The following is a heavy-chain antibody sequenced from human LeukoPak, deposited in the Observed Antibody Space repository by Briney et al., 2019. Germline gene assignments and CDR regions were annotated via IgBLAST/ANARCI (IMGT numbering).Heavy chain of an antibody. CDR3: ARDHHWAVNY. CDR1: GFTFSSYS. CDR2: SRSSDNTI. D-gene: IGHD7-27*01. J-gene: IGHJ4*02. Sequence: GGSLTLSCVASGFTFSSYSVNWVRQAPGKGLEWVSYSRSSDNTIRYAHSVKGRFTVSEDTASNSLQLQMHSRSEEDTAVYYCARDHHWAVNYGGQGNLVTVSS. V-gene: IGHV3-48*02.